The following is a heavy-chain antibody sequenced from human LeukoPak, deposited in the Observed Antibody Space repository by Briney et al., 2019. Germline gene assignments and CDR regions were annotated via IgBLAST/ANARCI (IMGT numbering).Heavy chain of an antibody. V-gene: IGHV1-18*01. D-gene: IGHD3-10*01. CDR3: ARGAHYSSGSYYSFDY. J-gene: IGHJ4*02. CDR1: GYTFSTYG. CDR2: ISAFNGHT. Sequence: ASVKVSCKASGYTFSTYGISWVRQAPGQGLEWMGWISAFNGHTNYAQKVQGRVTMTTDTATSTAYMELRSLRSDDTAVYYCARGAHYSSGSYYSFDYWGQGALVTVA.